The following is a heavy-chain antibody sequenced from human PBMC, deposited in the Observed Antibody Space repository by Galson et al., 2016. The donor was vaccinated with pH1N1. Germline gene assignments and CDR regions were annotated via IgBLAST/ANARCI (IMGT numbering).Heavy chain of an antibody. CDR3: AKEIGYCSSTSCQYYYYYGMDV. J-gene: IGHJ6*02. V-gene: IGHV3-23*01. CDR1: GFTFSSYA. Sequence: SLRLSCAASGFTFSSYAMSWVRQAPGKGLEWVSAISGSGGSTYYADSVKGRFTISKDNSKNTPYLQMNSLRAEDTAVYYCAKEIGYCSSTSCQYYYYYGMDVRGRGNTVSVSS. D-gene: IGHD2-2*01. CDR2: ISGSGGST.